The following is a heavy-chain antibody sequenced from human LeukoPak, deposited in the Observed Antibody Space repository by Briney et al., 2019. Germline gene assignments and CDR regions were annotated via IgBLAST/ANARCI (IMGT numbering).Heavy chain of an antibody. CDR3: ARGIADPYSFDS. D-gene: IGHD6-13*01. CDR2: IYSTGST. V-gene: IGHV4-4*07. CDR1: GGSINFYY. J-gene: IGHJ4*02. Sequence: PSETLSLTCTVSGGSINFYYWSWIRQPAGKGLEWIGRIYSTGSTNYTPSLKSRVTMSVDKSKNQFSLNLSSVTAADTAVYYCARGIADPYSFDSWGQGTLVTVSS.